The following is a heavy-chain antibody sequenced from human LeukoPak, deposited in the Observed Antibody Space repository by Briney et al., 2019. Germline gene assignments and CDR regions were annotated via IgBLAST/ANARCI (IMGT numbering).Heavy chain of an antibody. CDR1: GFTFSSYG. CDR2: IWYDGGNK. CDR3: ARAEPYYYGSGAYNWFDP. V-gene: IGHV3-33*01. D-gene: IGHD3-10*01. Sequence: GGSLRLSCAASGFTFSSYGMHWVRQAPGKGRWWGAVIWYDGGNKYYAHSANGRLTIPRTNSKNTLYLQMNSLRAEDTAVYYCARAEPYYYGSGAYNWFDPWGQGTLVTVSS. J-gene: IGHJ5*02.